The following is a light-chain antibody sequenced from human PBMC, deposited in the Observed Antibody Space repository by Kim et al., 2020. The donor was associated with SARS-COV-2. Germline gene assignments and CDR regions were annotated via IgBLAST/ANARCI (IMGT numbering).Light chain of an antibody. CDR1: QSISSW. CDR3: QQYNSYYS. J-gene: IGKJ2*03. CDR2: KAS. V-gene: IGKV1-5*03. Sequence: SASVGDRVSIPCRASQSISSWLDWYQQKPGKAPKLLIYKASSLESGVPSSFSGSGSGTEFTLTISSLQPDDFATYYCQQYNSYYSFGQGTKLEI.